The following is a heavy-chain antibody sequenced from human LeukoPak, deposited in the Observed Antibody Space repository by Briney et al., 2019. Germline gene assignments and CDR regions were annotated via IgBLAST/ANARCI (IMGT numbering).Heavy chain of an antibody. CDR2: ISAYNGNT. D-gene: IGHD3-22*01. J-gene: IGHJ1*01. CDR1: GGTFSSYA. V-gene: IGHV1-18*01. CDR3: ARDWDFSFGYYPGYFQH. Sequence: GASVKVSCKASGGTFSSYAISWVRQAPGQGLEWMGWISAYNGNTNYAQKLQGRVTMTTDTSTSTAYMELRSLRSDDTAVYYCARDWDFSFGYYPGYFQHWGQGTLVTVSS.